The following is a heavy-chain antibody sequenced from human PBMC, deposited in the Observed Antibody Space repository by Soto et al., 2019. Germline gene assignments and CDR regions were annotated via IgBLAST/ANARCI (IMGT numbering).Heavy chain of an antibody. CDR1: GYTFTSYG. CDR2: ISAYNGNT. Sequence: QVPLVQSGAEVKKHGASVKVSCKASGYTFTSYGISWVRQAPGQGLEWMGWISAYNGNTNYAQKLQGRVTMTTDTSTSPAYMELKSLRSDDTAEYYDARVEYSSSSDISFELCGRGTLVTVSS. J-gene: IGHJ1*01. CDR3: ARVEYSSSSDISFEL. V-gene: IGHV1-18*01. D-gene: IGHD6-6*01.